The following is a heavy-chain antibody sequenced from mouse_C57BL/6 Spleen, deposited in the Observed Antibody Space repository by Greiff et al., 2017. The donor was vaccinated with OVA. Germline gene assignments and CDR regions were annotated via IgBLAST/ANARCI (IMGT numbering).Heavy chain of an antibody. Sequence: VQLQQPGAELVRPGTSVKLSCKASGYTFTSYWMHWVKQRPGQGLEWIGVIDPSDSYTNYNQKFKGKATLTVDTSSSTAYMQLSSLTSEDSAVYYCARGEYFDYWGQGTTLTVSS. J-gene: IGHJ2*01. CDR2: IDPSDSYT. V-gene: IGHV1-59*01. CDR1: GYTFTSYW. CDR3: ARGEYFDY.